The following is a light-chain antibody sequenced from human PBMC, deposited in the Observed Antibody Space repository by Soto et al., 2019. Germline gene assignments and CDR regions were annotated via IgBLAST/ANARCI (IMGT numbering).Light chain of an antibody. CDR3: QQYNIGT. CDR2: RAS. Sequence: DIQMTQSPSTLSASVGDRVTITCRASQSISSWLAWYQQKAGKAPKLLIYRASSLESGVPSRVNGSGSGTEFTLTIPSLQPYDFATYYHQQYNIGTFGQGTKVEIK. J-gene: IGKJ1*01. V-gene: IGKV1-5*03. CDR1: QSISSW.